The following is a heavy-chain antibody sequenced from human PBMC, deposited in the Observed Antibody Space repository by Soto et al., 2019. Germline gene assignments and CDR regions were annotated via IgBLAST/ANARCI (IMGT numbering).Heavy chain of an antibody. CDR2: IKSKTDGGTT. V-gene: IGHV3-15*01. Sequence: SGGSLRLSCAASGFTFSNAWMSWVRQAPGKGLECVGRIKSKTDGGTTDYAAPVKGRFTISRDDSKNTPYLQMNSLKTEDTAVYYCTTAPGYYDSSGYYYVANYWGQGT. D-gene: IGHD3-22*01. CDR1: GFTFSNAW. J-gene: IGHJ4*02. CDR3: TTAPGYYDSSGYYYVANY.